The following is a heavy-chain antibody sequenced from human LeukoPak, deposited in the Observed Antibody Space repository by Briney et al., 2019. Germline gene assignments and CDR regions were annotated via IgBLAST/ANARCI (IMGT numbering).Heavy chain of an antibody. CDR1: GYTFTTYY. J-gene: IGHJ4*02. Sequence: ASVTVSCKASGYTFTTYYIHWVRQAPGQGLEWMGIINPSGGSTTYAQKFQGRVTMTRDTSTSTVYMELSSLRSEDTAVYYCARVYGVRIDYWGQGTLVTVSS. D-gene: IGHD3-10*02. CDR2: INPSGGST. V-gene: IGHV1-46*01. CDR3: ARVYGVRIDY.